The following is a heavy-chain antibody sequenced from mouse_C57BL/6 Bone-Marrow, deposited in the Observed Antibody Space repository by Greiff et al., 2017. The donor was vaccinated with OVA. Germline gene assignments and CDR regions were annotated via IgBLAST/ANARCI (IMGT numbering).Heavy chain of an antibody. V-gene: IGHV7-1*01. Sequence: EVKVVESGGGLVQSGRSLRLSCATSGFTFSDFYMEWVRQAPGKGLEWIAASRNKANDYTTEYSASVKGRFIVSRDTSQSILYLQMNALRAEDTAIYYCARDDSSGYFPFAYWGQGTLVTVSA. D-gene: IGHD3-2*02. CDR2: SRNKANDYTT. CDR3: ARDDSSGYFPFAY. CDR1: GFTFSDFY. J-gene: IGHJ3*01.